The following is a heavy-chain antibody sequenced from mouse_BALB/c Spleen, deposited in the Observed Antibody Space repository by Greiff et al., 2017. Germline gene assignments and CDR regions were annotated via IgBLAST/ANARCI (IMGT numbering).Heavy chain of an antibody. V-gene: IGHV5-6-3*01. CDR2: INSNGGST. CDR1: GFTFSSYG. Sequence: EVKLMESGGGLVQPGGSLKLSCAASGFTFSSYGMSWVRQTPDKRLELVATINSNGGSTYYPDSVKGRFTISRDNAKNTLYLQMSSLKSEDTAMYYCARDRGNYVLFDVWGAGTTVTVSS. CDR3: ARDRGNYVLFDV. J-gene: IGHJ1*01. D-gene: IGHD2-1*01.